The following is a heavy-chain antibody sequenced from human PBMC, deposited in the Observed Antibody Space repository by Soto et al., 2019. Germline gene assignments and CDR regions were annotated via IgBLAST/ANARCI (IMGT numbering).Heavy chain of an antibody. CDR1: GFSLSTSGVG. V-gene: IGHV2-5*01. J-gene: IGHJ6*02. CDR2: IYSNHDK. Sequence: SGPTLVNPTQTLTLTCTFSGFSLSTSGVGVGWVRQPPGKALEWLARIYSNHDKRFSTSLKCRLTIPKDTSKNQVVLTMTNTDLVDTATYYCTHMSGSGLYGMDVWLQGTKVTVSS. D-gene: IGHD3-10*01. CDR3: THMSGSGLYGMDV.